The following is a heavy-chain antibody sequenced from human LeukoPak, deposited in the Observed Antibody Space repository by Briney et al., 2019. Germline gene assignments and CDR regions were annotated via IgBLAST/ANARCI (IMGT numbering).Heavy chain of an antibody. D-gene: IGHD3-9*01. CDR3: ARDGIRYFDWLKDYYYYYMDV. CDR2: ISAYTGNT. Sequence: ASVKVSCKATGYTFTSYGISGVRQAPGQGHDWMGWISAYTGNTNYAQKLQGRVTMTTDTSTSTAYMELRSLRSDDTAVYYQARDGIRYFDWLKDYYYYYMDVWGKGTTVTVSS. J-gene: IGHJ6*03. CDR1: GYTFTSYG. V-gene: IGHV1-18*04.